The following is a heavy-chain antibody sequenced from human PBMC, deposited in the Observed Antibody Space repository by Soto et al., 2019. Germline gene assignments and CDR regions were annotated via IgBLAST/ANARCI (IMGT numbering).Heavy chain of an antibody. CDR2: IYSCGST. CDR1: GFTVSSNY. CDR3: ARGGYSYGYSGFFDY. V-gene: IGHV3-53*01. Sequence: GGSLRLSCAASGFTVSSNYMSWVRQAPGKGLEWVSVIYSCGSTYYADSVKGRFTISRDNSKNTLYLQMNSLRAEDTAVYYCARGGYSYGYSGFFDYWGQGTLVTVSS. J-gene: IGHJ4*02. D-gene: IGHD5-18*01.